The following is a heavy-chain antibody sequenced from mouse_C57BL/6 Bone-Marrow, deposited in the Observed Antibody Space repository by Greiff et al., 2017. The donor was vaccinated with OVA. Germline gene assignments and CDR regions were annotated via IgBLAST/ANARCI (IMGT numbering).Heavy chain of an antibody. CDR3: ARRGGNPAWFAY. CDR1: GYTFTSYW. Sequence: QVQLKQPGTELVKPGASVKLSCKASGYTFTSYWMHWVKQRPGQGLEWIGNINPSNGGTNYNEKCKSKATLTVDKSSSPAYMQLSSLTSEDSAVYYCARRGGNPAWFAYWGQGTLVTVSA. CDR2: INPSNGGT. V-gene: IGHV1-53*01. J-gene: IGHJ3*01. D-gene: IGHD2-1*01.